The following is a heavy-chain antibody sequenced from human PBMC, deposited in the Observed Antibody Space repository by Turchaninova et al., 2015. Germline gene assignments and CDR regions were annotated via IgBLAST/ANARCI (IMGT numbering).Heavy chain of an antibody. CDR1: GFTFSNYD. Sequence: QVQLVESGGGVVQPGGSLRLSCAASGFTFSNYDIHWVRQAPGKGLEWVAFIRYDGSNKYYLDYVKDRFSISRDNSKDTLYLQMNSLRAEDTAVYYCAKVETADVFDIWGQGTMVTVSS. CDR2: IRYDGSNK. CDR3: AKVETADVFDI. J-gene: IGHJ3*02. V-gene: IGHV3-30*02. D-gene: IGHD2-21*02.